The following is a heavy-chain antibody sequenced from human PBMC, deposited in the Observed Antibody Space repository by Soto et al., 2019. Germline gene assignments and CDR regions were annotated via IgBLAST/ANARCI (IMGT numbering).Heavy chain of an antibody. D-gene: IGHD6-19*01. V-gene: IGHV4-34*01. CDR3: GRCRSSGPLYFFGT. CDR1: NGSFSDYF. Sequence: SETLSLTCVVYNGSFSDYFWNWIRQPPGKGLEWIGETKASGFATYNPSLKRRVTMSVDTANNQLSLKGTSVTAADTAVYYWGRCRSSGPLYFFGTWGQGTLVTVSS. CDR2: TKASGFA. J-gene: IGHJ4*03.